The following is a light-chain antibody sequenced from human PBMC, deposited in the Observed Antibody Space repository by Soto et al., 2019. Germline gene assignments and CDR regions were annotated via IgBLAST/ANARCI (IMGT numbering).Light chain of an antibody. Sequence: EVVMTQSPATVSVSPGEGVTLSCRASQTISNDLAWYQQKPGQAPRLLIYGASTRATGVPARVSGGGSGTEFTLTISSLQSEDFAFYYCQQNNKWPPVTFGGGTKVEIK. V-gene: IGKV3-15*01. CDR2: GAS. CDR1: QTISND. J-gene: IGKJ4*01. CDR3: QQNNKWPPVT.